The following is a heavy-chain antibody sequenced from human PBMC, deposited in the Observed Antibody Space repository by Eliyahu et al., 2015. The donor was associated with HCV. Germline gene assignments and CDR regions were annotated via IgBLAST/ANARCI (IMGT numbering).Heavy chain of an antibody. J-gene: IGHJ6*02. CDR3: AKDLRIEVAGTDYYYGMDV. CDR2: IWHDGSNE. Sequence: QVQLVESGGGVVQPGRXLRLSCAAPEFIFXXYGMXWVRQAPGKGLEWXAVIWHDGSNEYYVDSVKGRFTISRDNSKNTLHLQMNSLRAEDTAVYYCAKDLRIEVAGTDYYYGMDVWGQGTTVTVSS. V-gene: IGHV3-33*06. D-gene: IGHD6-19*01. CDR1: EFIFXXYG.